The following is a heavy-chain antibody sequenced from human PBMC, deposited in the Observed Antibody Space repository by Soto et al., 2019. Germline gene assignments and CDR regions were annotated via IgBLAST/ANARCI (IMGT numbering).Heavy chain of an antibody. Sequence: EVQLLESGGGLVQPGGSLRLSCAASGFTFSTYAMTWVRQAPGKGLEWVSALSGNNGTTYSADSVKGRFTISRDNSRNTPYLQMSSLRAEDTALYFSAKGSKFTIFSPNDYWGQGTLVTVSS. D-gene: IGHD3-3*01. CDR3: AKGSKFTIFSPNDY. J-gene: IGHJ4*02. V-gene: IGHV3-23*01. CDR1: GFTFSTYA. CDR2: LSGNNGTT.